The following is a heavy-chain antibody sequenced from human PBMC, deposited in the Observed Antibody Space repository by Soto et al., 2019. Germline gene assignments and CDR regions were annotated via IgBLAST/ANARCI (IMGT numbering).Heavy chain of an antibody. V-gene: IGHV1-46*01. Sequence: ASVKVSCKASGYTFTSYDMHWVRQAPGQGLEWMGIINPSGGSTSYAQKFQGRVTMTRDTSTSTVYMQLRSVTAADTAVYYCARVGGDDFGDSGGFDYWGQGTLVTVSS. CDR1: GYTFTSYD. CDR2: INPSGGST. CDR3: ARVGGDDFGDSGGFDY. D-gene: IGHD4-17*01. J-gene: IGHJ4*02.